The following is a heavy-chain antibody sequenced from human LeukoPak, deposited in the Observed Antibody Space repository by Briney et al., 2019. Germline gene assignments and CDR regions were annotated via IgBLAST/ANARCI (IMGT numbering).Heavy chain of an antibody. CDR2: IKQDGSEK. CDR3: AELGITMIGGV. D-gene: IGHD3-10*02. J-gene: IGHJ6*04. V-gene: IGHV3-7*01. CDR1: GFNFRDYY. Sequence: GGSLRLSCEVSGFNFRDYYMSWIRQAPGKGLEWVANIKQDGSEKYYVDSVKGRFTISRDNAKNSLYLQMNSLRAEDTAVYYCAELGITMIGGVWGKGTTVTISS.